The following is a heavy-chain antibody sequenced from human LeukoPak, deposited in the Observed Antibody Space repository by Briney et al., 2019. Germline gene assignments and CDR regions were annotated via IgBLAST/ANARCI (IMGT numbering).Heavy chain of an antibody. D-gene: IGHD6-19*01. CDR2: IRYDGSDK. CDR3: ARDAAVAGDSYYYYYGMDV. J-gene: IGHJ6*02. V-gene: IGHV3-30*02. CDR1: GFTFSSYG. Sequence: GRSLRLSCAASGFTFSSYGMHWVRQAPGKGLEWVAFIRYDGSDKYYADSVKGRFTISRDNSKNTLYLQMNSLRAEDTAVYYCARDAAVAGDSYYYYYGMDVWGQGTTVTVSS.